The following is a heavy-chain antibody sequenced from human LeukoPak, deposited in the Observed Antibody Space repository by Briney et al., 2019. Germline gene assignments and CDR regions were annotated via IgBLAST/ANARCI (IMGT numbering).Heavy chain of an antibody. CDR2: VNPNTGGT. CDR3: ATLTQSL. J-gene: IGHJ4*02. V-gene: IGHV1-2*02. Sequence: ASVKVSCTASGYTFSDYAIHWVRQAPGQGLEWMGWVNPNTGGTSYAQKFQGRVTMTRDTSISTAYMELSRLRSDDTAVYYCATLTQSLWGQGTLVTVSS. CDR1: GYTFSDYA. D-gene: IGHD1-14*01.